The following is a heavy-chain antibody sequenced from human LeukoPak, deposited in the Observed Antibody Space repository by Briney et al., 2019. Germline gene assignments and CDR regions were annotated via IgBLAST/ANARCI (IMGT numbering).Heavy chain of an antibody. CDR3: ARHVGYSNWFDP. V-gene: IGHV1-2*02. J-gene: IGHJ5*02. CDR2: INPTSGGT. Sequence: ASVKVSCKASGYTFTGYYMHWVRQAPGQGLEWMGWINPTSGGTNYAQNFQGRVAMTRDTSIGTAYMDLSRLRSDDTAVYYCARHVGYSNWFDPWGQGTLVTVSS. D-gene: IGHD2-15*01. CDR1: GYTFTGYY.